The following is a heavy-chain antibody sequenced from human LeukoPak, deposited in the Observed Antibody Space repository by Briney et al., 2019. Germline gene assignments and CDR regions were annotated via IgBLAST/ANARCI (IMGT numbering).Heavy chain of an antibody. D-gene: IGHD2-15*01. V-gene: IGHV4-39*07. Sequence: PSLKSRVTISVDTSKNQFSLKLSSVTAADTAVYYCAREKVVAATSPLDYWGQGTLVTVSS. CDR3: AREKVVAATSPLDY. J-gene: IGHJ4*02.